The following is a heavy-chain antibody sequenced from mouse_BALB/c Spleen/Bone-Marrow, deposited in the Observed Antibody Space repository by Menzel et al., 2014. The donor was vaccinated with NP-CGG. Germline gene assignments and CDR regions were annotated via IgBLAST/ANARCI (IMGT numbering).Heavy chain of an antibody. CDR3: AREVRRRGGFAY. CDR2: IYPGDGDT. Sequence: QVQLQHSGAELARPGASVKLSCKASGYTFTSYWMQWVKQRPGQGLEWIGAIYPGDGDTRYTQKFKGKATLTADKSSSTAYMQLSSLASEDSAVYYCAREVRRRGGFAYWGQGTLVTVSA. CDR1: GYTFTSYW. J-gene: IGHJ3*01. D-gene: IGHD2-14*01. V-gene: IGHV1-87*01.